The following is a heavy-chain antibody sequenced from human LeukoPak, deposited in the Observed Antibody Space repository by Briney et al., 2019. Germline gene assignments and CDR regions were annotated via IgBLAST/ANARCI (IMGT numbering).Heavy chain of an antibody. V-gene: IGHV4-39*07. CDR3: ARVPTKHIAAAGIYYYYYYMDV. Sequence: PSETLSLTCTVSGGSISSSSYYWGWIRQPPGKRLEWIGSIYYSGSTYYNPSLKSRVTISVDTSKNQFSLKLSSVTAADTAVYYCARVPTKHIAAAGIYYYYYYMDVWGKGTTVTISS. D-gene: IGHD6-13*01. CDR2: IYYSGST. CDR1: GGSISSSSYY. J-gene: IGHJ6*03.